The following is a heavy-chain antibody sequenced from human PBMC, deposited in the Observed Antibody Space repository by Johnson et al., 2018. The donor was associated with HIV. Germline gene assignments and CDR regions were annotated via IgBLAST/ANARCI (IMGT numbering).Heavy chain of an antibody. J-gene: IGHJ3*02. V-gene: IGHV3-30*18. Sequence: QVQLVESGGGLVQPGRSLRLSCAASGFTFTNYGMHWVRQAPGKGLEWVAVISHDGRNEYYTESVGGRFTISRDNSKNTLHLQMNSLRAEDTAVYYCAKEPAVGYSGSFSGAFDIWGQGTLVTVSS. CDR2: ISHDGRNE. CDR3: AKEPAVGYSGSFSGAFDI. D-gene: IGHD1-26*01. CDR1: GFTFTNYG.